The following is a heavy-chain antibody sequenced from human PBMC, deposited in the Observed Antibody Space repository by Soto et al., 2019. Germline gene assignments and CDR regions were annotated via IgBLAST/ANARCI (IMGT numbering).Heavy chain of an antibody. CDR2: IYTSGST. CDR3: ARDAPPVTYYDFWSGFPPQYGMDV. D-gene: IGHD3-3*01. Sequence: ETLSLTCTVSGGSISSYYWSWIRQPAGKGLEWIGRIYTSGSTNYNPSLKSRVTMSVDTSKNQFSLKLSSVTAADTAVYYCARDAPPVTYYDFWSGFPPQYGMDVWGQGTTVTVSS. J-gene: IGHJ6*02. CDR1: GGSISSYY. V-gene: IGHV4-4*07.